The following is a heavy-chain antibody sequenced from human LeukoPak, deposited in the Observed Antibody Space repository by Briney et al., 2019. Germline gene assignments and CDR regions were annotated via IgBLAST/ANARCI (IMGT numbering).Heavy chain of an antibody. V-gene: IGHV3-21*01. Sequence: GGSLRLSCAASGFTFSSYSMNWVRQARGKGLEWVSTISSSSSYIYYADSVKGRFTISRDNAKNSLYLQMNSLRAEDTAVYYCARDLSQTYYYDSSGYSFDYWGQGTLVTVSS. CDR3: ARDLSQTYYYDSSGYSFDY. CDR2: ISSSSSYI. J-gene: IGHJ4*02. D-gene: IGHD3-22*01. CDR1: GFTFSSYS.